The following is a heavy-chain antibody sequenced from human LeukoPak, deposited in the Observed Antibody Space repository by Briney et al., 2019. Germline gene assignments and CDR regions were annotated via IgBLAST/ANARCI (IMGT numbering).Heavy chain of an antibody. V-gene: IGHV3-64*01. J-gene: IGHJ4*02. CDR3: ARSVGALAKLDY. Sequence: GGSLRLSCAASGFTFSSYAMHWVRQAPGKGLEYVSAISSNGGSTYYANSVKGRFTISRDNSKNTLYLQMGSLRAEDMAVYYCARSVGALAKLDYWGQGTLVTVSS. D-gene: IGHD1-26*01. CDR2: ISSNGGST. CDR1: GFTFSSYA.